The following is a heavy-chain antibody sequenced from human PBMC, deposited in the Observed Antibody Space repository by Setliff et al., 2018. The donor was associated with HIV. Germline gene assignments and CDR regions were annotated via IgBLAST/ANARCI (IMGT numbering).Heavy chain of an antibody. CDR3: ARVRAAAGTYHFDY. D-gene: IGHD6-13*01. CDR1: GDSVNDRSYF. Sequence: PSETLSLTCTVSGDSVNDRSYFWGWIRQPPGKGLEWIGTFYYNGDSRYNPSLKSRVTISVDTSKNQFSLKLSSVTAADTAVYYCARVRAAAGTYHFDYWGQGTLVTVSS. J-gene: IGHJ4*02. CDR2: FYYNGDS. V-gene: IGHV4-39*01.